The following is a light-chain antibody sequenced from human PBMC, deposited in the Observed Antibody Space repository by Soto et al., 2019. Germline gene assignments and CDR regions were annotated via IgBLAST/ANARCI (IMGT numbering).Light chain of an antibody. J-gene: IGLJ1*01. V-gene: IGLV2-14*01. Sequence: QSVLTQPASVAGSPRQSITISCTGTISDVGGYNYVSWYQQHPGKAPKLMIYDVSNRTSGVYNRFSGSKSGNTASLTISGLQAEDEADYYCSSYTSSGTLYVFGTGTKVTVL. CDR2: DVS. CDR1: ISDVGGYNY. CDR3: SSYTSSGTLYV.